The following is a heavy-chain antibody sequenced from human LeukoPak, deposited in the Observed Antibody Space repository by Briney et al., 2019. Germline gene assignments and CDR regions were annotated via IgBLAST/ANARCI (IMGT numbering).Heavy chain of an antibody. CDR3: ARLSKGRFFDYIFDY. J-gene: IGHJ4*02. V-gene: IGHV4-39*01. Sequence: PSETLSLTCTVSGGSVSSSTYYWGWIRQPPGKGLEWIGNIFYSGSTYYNPSLTSRVTMSVDTSDNQFSLKMHSVTAADTAVYYCARLSKGRFFDYIFDYWGQGTLVTVSS. CDR1: GGSVSSSTYY. D-gene: IGHD3-9*01. CDR2: IFYSGST.